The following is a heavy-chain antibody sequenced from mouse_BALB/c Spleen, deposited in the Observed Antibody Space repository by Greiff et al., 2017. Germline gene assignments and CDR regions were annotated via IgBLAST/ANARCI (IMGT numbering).Heavy chain of an antibody. D-gene: IGHD2-4*01. CDR2: IYPGSGST. J-gene: IGHJ4*01. V-gene: IGHV1-55*01. CDR1: GYNFTSYW. CDR3: ARMITTRAMDY. Sequence: QVQLQQSGAELVKPGTSVKLSCKASGYNFTSYWINWVKLRPGQGLEWIGDIYPGSGSTNYNEKFKSKATLTVDTSSSTAYMQLSSLASEDSALYYCARMITTRAMDYWGQGTSVTVSS.